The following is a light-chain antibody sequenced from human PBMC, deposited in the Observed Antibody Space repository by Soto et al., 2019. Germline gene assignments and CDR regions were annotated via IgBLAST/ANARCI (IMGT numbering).Light chain of an antibody. CDR3: SSYTSSSRV. V-gene: IGLV2-14*01. J-gene: IGLJ1*01. Sequence: QSALTQPASVSGSPGQSITISCTGTSSEVGGYNYVSWYQQHPGKAPKLMIYDVSNRPSGVSNRFSGSKSGNTASLTISGLQAEDEADYYCSSYTSSSRVFGTGTKVTVL. CDR1: SSEVGGYNY. CDR2: DVS.